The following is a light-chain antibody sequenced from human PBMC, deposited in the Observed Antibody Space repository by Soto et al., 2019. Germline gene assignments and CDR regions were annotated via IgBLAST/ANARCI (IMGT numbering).Light chain of an antibody. V-gene: IGKV3-15*01. J-gene: IGKJ4*01. CDR2: GVF. Sequence: EIVMTPSPATLSVSPGERPTLSCKASESVSSNLAWYQQKYGQAPRLLIYGVFIRATGIPARFSGSGSGTEFTLTISSLQSEDFAVYYCQQYSKWPLTFGGGTKVDIK. CDR3: QQYSKWPLT. CDR1: ESVSSN.